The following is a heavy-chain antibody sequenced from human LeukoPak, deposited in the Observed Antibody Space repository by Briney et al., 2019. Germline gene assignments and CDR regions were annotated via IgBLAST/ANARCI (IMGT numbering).Heavy chain of an antibody. D-gene: IGHD4-23*01. Sequence: SETLSLTCAVSGGSISISSSNWWSWVRQPPGKGLVWIGEIFHSGSTNYNPSPKSRVTISVDKSKNQFSLKLSSLTAADTAVYYCARDLHGGNSLTFDWYFDLWGRGTLVTVSS. CDR1: GGSISISSSNW. CDR2: IFHSGST. J-gene: IGHJ2*01. CDR3: ARDLHGGNSLTFDWYFDL. V-gene: IGHV4-4*02.